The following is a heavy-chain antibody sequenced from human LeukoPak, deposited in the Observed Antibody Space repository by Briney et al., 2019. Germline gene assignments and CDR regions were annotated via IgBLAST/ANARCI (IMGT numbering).Heavy chain of an antibody. CDR3: ARHGRYSYGSNWFDP. J-gene: IGHJ5*02. CDR2: IYYSGST. CDR1: GGSISSYY. Sequence: PSETLSLTCTVSGGSISSYYWSWIRQPPGKGLEWIGYIYYSGSTNYNPSLKSRVTISVDTSKNQFSLKLSSVTAADTAVYYCARHGRYSYGSNWFDPWGQGTLVTVSS. V-gene: IGHV4-59*08. D-gene: IGHD5-18*01.